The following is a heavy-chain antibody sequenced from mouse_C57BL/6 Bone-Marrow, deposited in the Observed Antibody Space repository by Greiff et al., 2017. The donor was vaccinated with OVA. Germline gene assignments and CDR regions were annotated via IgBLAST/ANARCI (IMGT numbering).Heavy chain of an antibody. CDR2: INPYNGGT. Sequence: VQLKQSGPVLVKPGASVKMSCKASGYTFTDYYMNWVKQSHGKSLEWIGVINPYNGGTSYNQKFKGKATLTVDKSSSTAYMELNSLTSEDSAVYYCARANWDDDYWGQGTTLTVSS. CDR3: ARANWDDDY. D-gene: IGHD4-1*01. V-gene: IGHV1-19*01. J-gene: IGHJ2*01. CDR1: GYTFTDYY.